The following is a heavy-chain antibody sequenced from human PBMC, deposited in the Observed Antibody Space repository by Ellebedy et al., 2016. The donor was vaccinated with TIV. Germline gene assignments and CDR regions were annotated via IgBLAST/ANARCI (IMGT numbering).Heavy chain of an antibody. CDR1: GYTFTSYG. D-gene: IGHD3-10*01. Sequence: AASVKVSCKASGYTFTSYGISWARQAPGQGLEWMGWINSYSGDTKYAQKFQGRVSMTTDASTSTAYMELRSLRSDDTAVYYCARVTMVRGVYYYYGMDVWGQGTTVTVSS. J-gene: IGHJ6*02. CDR2: INSYSGDT. V-gene: IGHV1-18*01. CDR3: ARVTMVRGVYYYYGMDV.